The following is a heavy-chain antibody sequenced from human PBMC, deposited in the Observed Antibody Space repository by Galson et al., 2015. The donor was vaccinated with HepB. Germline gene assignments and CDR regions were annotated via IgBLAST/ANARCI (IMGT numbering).Heavy chain of an antibody. CDR2: IRSKANSYAT. Sequence: SLRLSCAASGFTFSGSATHWVRQASGKGLEWVGRIRSKANSYATAYAASVKGRFTISRDDSKNTAYLQMNSLKTEDTAVYYCTSSGRDGYNFWGLPRDDYWGQGTLVTVSS. CDR1: GFTFSGSA. J-gene: IGHJ4*02. V-gene: IGHV3-73*01. CDR3: TSSGRDGYNFWGLPRDDY. D-gene: IGHD5-24*01.